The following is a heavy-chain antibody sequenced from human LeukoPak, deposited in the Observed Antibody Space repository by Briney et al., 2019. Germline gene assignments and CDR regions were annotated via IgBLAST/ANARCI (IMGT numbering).Heavy chain of an antibody. Sequence: GGSLRLSCAASGFTVSSNYMSWVRQAPGKGLEWVSVIYSGGSTYYADSVKGRFTISRDNSKNTLYLQMNSLRAEDTAVYYCAKADIVATGYYYYGMDVWGQGTTVTVSS. V-gene: IGHV3-53*05. D-gene: IGHD5-12*01. J-gene: IGHJ6*02. CDR2: IYSGGST. CDR1: GFTVSSNY. CDR3: AKADIVATGYYYYGMDV.